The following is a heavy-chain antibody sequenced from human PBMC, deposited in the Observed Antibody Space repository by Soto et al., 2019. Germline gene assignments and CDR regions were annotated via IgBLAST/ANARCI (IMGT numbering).Heavy chain of an antibody. CDR1: GFTFSSYG. Sequence: SLRLSCAASGFTFSSYGMHWVRQAPGKGLEWVAVISYDGSNKYYADSVKGRFTISRDNSKNTLYLQMNSLRAEDTAVYYCAKDSPQVPRGGYMDVWGKGTTVTVSS. CDR3: AKDSPQVPRGGYMDV. CDR2: ISYDGSNK. J-gene: IGHJ6*03. V-gene: IGHV3-30*18.